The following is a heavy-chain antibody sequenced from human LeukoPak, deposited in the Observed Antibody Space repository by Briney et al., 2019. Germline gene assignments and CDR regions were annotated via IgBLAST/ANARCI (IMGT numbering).Heavy chain of an antibody. CDR1: GGSISSYY. CDR2: IYTSGST. D-gene: IGHD3-3*01. CDR3: ARIEGTIFGVVTNTRGWFDP. J-gene: IGHJ5*02. Sequence: SETLSLTCTVSGGSISSYYWSWIWQPAGKGLEWIGRIYTSGSTNYNPSLKSRVTMSVDTSKNQFSLKLSSVTAADTAVYYCARIEGTIFGVVTNTRGWFDPWGQGTLVTVSS. V-gene: IGHV4-4*07.